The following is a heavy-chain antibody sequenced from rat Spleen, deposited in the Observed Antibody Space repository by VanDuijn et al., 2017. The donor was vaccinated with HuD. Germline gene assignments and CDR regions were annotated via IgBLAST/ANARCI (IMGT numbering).Heavy chain of an antibody. J-gene: IGHJ2*01. Sequence: EVQLQESGPGLVKPSQSLSLTCSVTGYSITSNYWGWIRKFPGNKMEWMGYISYSGSTSYNPSLKSRISITRDTSKNQFFLQLNSVTTEDTATYYCARWGYPGITRDYGFDYWGQGVMVTVSS. CDR2: ISYSGST. V-gene: IGHV3-1*01. CDR1: GYSITSNY. CDR3: ARWGYPGITRDYGFDY. D-gene: IGHD1-4*01.